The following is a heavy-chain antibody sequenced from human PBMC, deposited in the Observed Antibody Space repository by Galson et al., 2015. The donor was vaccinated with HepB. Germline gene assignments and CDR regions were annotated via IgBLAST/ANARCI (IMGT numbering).Heavy chain of an antibody. CDR2: MNPNSGNT. V-gene: IGHV1-8*01. CDR3: ARGGSSWYLPKADY. J-gene: IGHJ4*02. Sequence: SVKVSCKASGYTFTSYDINWVRQATGQGLEWMGWMNPNSGNTGYAQKFQGRVTMTRNTSISTAYMELSSLRSEDTAVYYCARGGSSWYLPKADYWGQGTLVTVSS. CDR1: GYTFTSYD. D-gene: IGHD6-13*01.